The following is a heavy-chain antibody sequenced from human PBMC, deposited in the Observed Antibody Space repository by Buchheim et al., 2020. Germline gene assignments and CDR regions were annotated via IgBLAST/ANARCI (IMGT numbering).Heavy chain of an antibody. J-gene: IGHJ5*02. V-gene: IGHV4-34*01. CDR2: INHSGST. Sequence: QVQLQQWGAGLLKPSETLSLTCAVYGGSFSGYYWSWIRQPPGKGLEWIGEINHSGSTNYNPSLKSRVTISVDTSKNQFSLKLSSVTAADTAVYYCARSHRNPTSRYNWNYSTLSWFDPWGQGTL. CDR1: GGSFSGYY. D-gene: IGHD1-7*01. CDR3: ARSHRNPTSRYNWNYSTLSWFDP.